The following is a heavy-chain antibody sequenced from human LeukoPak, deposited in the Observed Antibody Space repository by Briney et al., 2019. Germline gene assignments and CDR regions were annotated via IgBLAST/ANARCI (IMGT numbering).Heavy chain of an antibody. CDR3: AKDPPEQLGTDAFDI. CDR1: GFTFSSYA. V-gene: IGHV3-23*01. J-gene: IGHJ3*02. D-gene: IGHD6-6*01. Sequence: GGSLRLSCAASGFTFSSYAMSWVRQAPGKGLEWVSAISGSGGGTYYADSVKGRFTISRDNSKNTLYLQMNSLRAEDTAVYDCAKDPPEQLGTDAFDIWGQGTMVTVSS. CDR2: ISGSGGGT.